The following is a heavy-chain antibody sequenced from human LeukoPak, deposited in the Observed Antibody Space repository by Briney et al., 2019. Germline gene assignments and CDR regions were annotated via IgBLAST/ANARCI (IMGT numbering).Heavy chain of an antibody. CDR1: GGSISNYY. CDR3: ARGRSQITTVTKFGWFDP. J-gene: IGHJ5*02. CDR2: INHSGST. Sequence: SETLSLTCTVSGGSISNYYWSWIRHPPGKGLEWIGEINHSGSTNYSPSLKSRVTISVDTSKNQFSLKLSSVTAADTAVYYCARGRSQITTVTKFGWFDPWGQGTLVTVSS. D-gene: IGHD4-17*01. V-gene: IGHV4-34*01.